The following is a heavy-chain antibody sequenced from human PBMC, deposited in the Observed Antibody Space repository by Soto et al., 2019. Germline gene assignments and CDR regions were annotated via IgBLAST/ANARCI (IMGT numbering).Heavy chain of an antibody. V-gene: IGHV1-18*01. J-gene: IGHJ3*02. Sequence: QVQLVQSGAEVKNPGASVKVSCKASGYTFTSYGISWVRQAPGQGLEWMGWISAYNGNTNYARKLQGRVTMTTDTSTSTAYVELRSLRSDDTAVYYCARVPIDTYCSGGSCYSVAGAFDIWGQGTMVTVSS. CDR1: GYTFTSYG. CDR2: ISAYNGNT. D-gene: IGHD2-15*01. CDR3: ARVPIDTYCSGGSCYSVAGAFDI.